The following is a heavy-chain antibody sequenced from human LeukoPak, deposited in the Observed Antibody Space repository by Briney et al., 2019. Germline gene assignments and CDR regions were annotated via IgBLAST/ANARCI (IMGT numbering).Heavy chain of an antibody. CDR2: ISSSSSYI. Sequence: GGSLRLSCAASGFTFSSYSMNWVRQAPGKGLEWVSSISSSSSYIYYADSVKGRFTISRDNAKNSLYLQMNSLRAEDTAVYYCARDSPLSSGYLDFDYWGQGTLVTVSS. CDR1: GFTFSSYS. D-gene: IGHD3-22*01. V-gene: IGHV3-21*01. J-gene: IGHJ4*02. CDR3: ARDSPLSSGYLDFDY.